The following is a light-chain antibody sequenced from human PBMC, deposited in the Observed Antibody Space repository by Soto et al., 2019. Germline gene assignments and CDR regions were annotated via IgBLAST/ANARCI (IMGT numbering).Light chain of an antibody. CDR2: GAS. CDR3: QQYNNWPPWT. V-gene: IGKV3-15*01. Sequence: IVLTQSPAIMSLSPGESASLSCRASQSVSSSYLAWSQQKPGQAPRLLIYGASTRATGIPARFSGSGSGTEFTLTISSLQSEDFAVYYCQQYNNWPPWTCGQGTKVDIK. CDR1: QSVSSSY. J-gene: IGKJ1*01.